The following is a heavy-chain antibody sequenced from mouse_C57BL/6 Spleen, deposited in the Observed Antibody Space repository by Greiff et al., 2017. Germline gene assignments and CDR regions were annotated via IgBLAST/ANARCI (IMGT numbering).Heavy chain of an antibody. CDR3: ARRNDDGGAGFAY. Sequence: VQLQQPGAELVKPGASVKLSCKASGYTFTSYWMQWVKQRPGQGLEWIGEIDPSDSYTNYNQKFKGKATLTVDTSSSTAYMQLSSLTSEDSAVYYCARRNDDGGAGFAYWGQGTLVTVSA. D-gene: IGHD2-12*01. J-gene: IGHJ3*01. CDR1: GYTFTSYW. V-gene: IGHV1-50*01. CDR2: IDPSDSYT.